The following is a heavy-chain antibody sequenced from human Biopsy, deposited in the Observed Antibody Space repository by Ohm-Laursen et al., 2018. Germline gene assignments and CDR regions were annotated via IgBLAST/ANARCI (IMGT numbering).Heavy chain of an antibody. CDR2: IYDNGDT. CDR3: ARDVEGFYSYAMDV. V-gene: IGHV4-31*01. J-gene: IGHJ6*02. Sequence: SQTLSLTCSVSGGSINSGGHFWGWVRQSPGKGLEWIGYIYDNGDTYYNPSLMSLVSISADTSKNQVSLRLNSVTAADTAVYYCARDVEGFYSYAMDVWGQGTTVTVSS. D-gene: IGHD5-24*01. CDR1: GGSINSGGHF.